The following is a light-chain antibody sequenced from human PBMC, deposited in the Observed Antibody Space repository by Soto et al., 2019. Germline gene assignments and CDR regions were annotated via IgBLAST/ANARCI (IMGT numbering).Light chain of an antibody. CDR2: GAS. J-gene: IGKJ5*01. CDR1: QSVSSN. CDR3: QQYNNWPPIT. Sequence: EILLTQSPATQSLSPGERATLSCRASQSVSSNLAWYQQKPGQAPRLLIYGASTRATGIPARFSGSGSGTEFTLTISSLQSEDFGVYYCQQYNNWPPITFGQGTRLEIK. V-gene: IGKV3-15*01.